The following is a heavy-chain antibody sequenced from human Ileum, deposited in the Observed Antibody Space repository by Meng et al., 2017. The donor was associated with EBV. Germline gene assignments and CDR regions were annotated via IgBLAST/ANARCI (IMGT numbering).Heavy chain of an antibody. J-gene: IGHJ2*01. CDR3: ARGYYDSSGYGYWYFDL. CDR1: GGSISSGDYY. D-gene: IGHD3-22*01. V-gene: IGHV4-30-4*01. Sequence: QVQLQGSAPGLVKPSQTLSLTCTVSGGSISSGDYYWSWIRQPPGKGLEWIGYIYYSGSTYYNPSLKSRVTISVDTSKNQFSLKLSSVTAADTAVYYCARGYYDSSGYGYWYFDLWGRGTLVTVSS. CDR2: IYYSGST.